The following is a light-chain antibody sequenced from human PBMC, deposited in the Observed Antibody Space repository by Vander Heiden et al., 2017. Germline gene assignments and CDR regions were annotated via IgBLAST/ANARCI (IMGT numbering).Light chain of an antibody. CDR1: QSISIY. Sequence: DIQMTQSPSSLSASVGDRVAITCRASQSISIYLNWYQQKPGRAPKLLIYAASSLQSGVPSRFSGSGSGTDFTLTISSLQREDFATYYCQQSYNTLWTFGQGTKVEIK. J-gene: IGKJ1*01. CDR3: QQSYNTLWT. CDR2: AAS. V-gene: IGKV1-39*01.